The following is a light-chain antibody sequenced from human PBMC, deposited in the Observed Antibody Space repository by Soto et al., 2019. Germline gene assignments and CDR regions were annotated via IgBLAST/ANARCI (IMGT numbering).Light chain of an antibody. J-gene: IGKJ1*01. CDR2: DAS. CDR3: QQYNSYSRT. CDR1: QNIYIW. Sequence: IRMTQSPSSFSASTGDRVTITCRASQNIYIWLAWYQQKPGKAPKLLIYDASSLESGVPSRFSGSGSGTEFTLTISSLQPDDFATYYCQQYNSYSRTFGQGTKVDNK. V-gene: IGKV1-5*01.